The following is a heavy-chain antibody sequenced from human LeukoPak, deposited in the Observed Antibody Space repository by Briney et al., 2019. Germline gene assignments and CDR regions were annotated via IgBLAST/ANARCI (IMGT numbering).Heavy chain of an antibody. CDR2: MNPNSGNT. D-gene: IGHD4-17*01. CDR1: GYTFTSYD. CDR3: ASGYGDEAANWFDP. Sequence: APVKVPCKASGYTFTSYDINWVRQATGQGLEWMGWMNPNSGNTGYAQKFQGRVTMTRNTSISTAYMELSSLRSEDTAVYYCASGYGDEAANWFDPWGQGTLVTVSS. J-gene: IGHJ5*02. V-gene: IGHV1-8*01.